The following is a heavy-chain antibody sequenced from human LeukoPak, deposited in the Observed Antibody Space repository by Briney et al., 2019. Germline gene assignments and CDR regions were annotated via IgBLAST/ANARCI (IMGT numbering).Heavy chain of an antibody. CDR1: GFTFSVYA. CDR2: IISNGGST. J-gene: IGHJ4*02. V-gene: IGHV3-64D*06. CDR3: VKDGLAFCGGDCYSYFDY. D-gene: IGHD2-21*02. Sequence: PGGSLRLSCSASGFTFSVYAIYWVRQAPGKGLEYVSTIISNGGSTYYADSVKGRFTISRDNSKNTVSLQMSSLRAEDTALYYCVKDGLAFCGGDCYSYFDYWGQGTLVTVSS.